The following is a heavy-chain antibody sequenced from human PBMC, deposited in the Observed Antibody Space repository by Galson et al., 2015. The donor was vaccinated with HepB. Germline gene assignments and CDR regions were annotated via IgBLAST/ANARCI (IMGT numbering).Heavy chain of an antibody. CDR1: GFTFSNAW. D-gene: IGHD4-11*01. V-gene: IGHV3-15*01. J-gene: IGHJ4*02. Sequence: SLRLSCAASGFTFSNAWMSWVRQAPGKGLEWVGRIKSKTDGGTTDYAAPVEGRFTISRDDSKNTLYLQMNSLKTEDTAVYYCTTETVTPVFLLFDYWGQGTLVTVSS. CDR3: TTETVTPVFLLFDY. CDR2: IKSKTDGGTT.